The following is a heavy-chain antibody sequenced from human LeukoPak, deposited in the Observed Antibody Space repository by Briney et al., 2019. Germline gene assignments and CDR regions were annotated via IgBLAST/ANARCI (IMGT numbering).Heavy chain of an antibody. CDR2: TYYRSKWYN. CDR3: AREVAAAGKRGWFDP. V-gene: IGHV6-1*01. Sequence: SQTLSLTCAISGDSVSSNSAAWNWIRQSPSRGLEWLGRTYYRSKWYNDYAVSVKSRITINPDTSKNQFSLQLDPVTPEDTAVYYCAREVAAAGKRGWFDPWGQGTLVTVSS. J-gene: IGHJ5*02. D-gene: IGHD6-13*01. CDR1: GDSVSSNSAA.